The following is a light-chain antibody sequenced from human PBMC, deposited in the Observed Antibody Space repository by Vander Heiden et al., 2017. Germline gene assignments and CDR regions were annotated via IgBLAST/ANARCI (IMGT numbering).Light chain of an antibody. CDR3: QSYDSSRSGVV. CDR2: GNS. Sequence: QSVLTQPPSVSGAPGQSVPISCTGSSSNIGAGYDVHWYQQLPGTAPKLLIYGNSNRPSGVPDRFSGSKSGTSAALAITGLQAEDEADYYCQSYDSSRSGVVFGGGTKLTVL. V-gene: IGLV1-40*01. J-gene: IGLJ2*01. CDR1: SSNIGAGYD.